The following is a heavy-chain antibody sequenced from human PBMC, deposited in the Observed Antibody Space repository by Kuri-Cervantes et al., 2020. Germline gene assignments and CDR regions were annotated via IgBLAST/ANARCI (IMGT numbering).Heavy chain of an antibody. V-gene: IGHV4-61*01. CDR1: GGSVSSRSYF. CDR3: ARGVNYYGSGSYYSPRYYFDY. CDR2: INHSGSP. D-gene: IGHD3-10*01. J-gene: IGHJ4*02. Sequence: SETLSLTCTVSGGSVSSRSYFWSWILQPPGKGLEWIGEINHSGSPNYNPSLKSPVTISVDTSKNQFSLKLSSVTAADTAVYYCARGVNYYGSGSYYSPRYYFDYWGQGTLVTVSS.